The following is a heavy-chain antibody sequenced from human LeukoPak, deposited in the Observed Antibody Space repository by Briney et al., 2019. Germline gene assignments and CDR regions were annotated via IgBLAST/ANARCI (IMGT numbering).Heavy chain of an antibody. CDR1: GGSISSSSYY. Sequence: SETLSLTCTVSGGSISSSSYYWGWIRQPPGKGLEWIGSIYYSGSTYYNPSLKSRVTISVDTSKNQFSLKLSSVTAADTAVYYCARIFKPPDYDFWSGYQYYFDYWGQGTLVTVSS. CDR3: ARIFKPPDYDFWSGYQYYFDY. V-gene: IGHV4-39*07. D-gene: IGHD3-3*01. CDR2: IYYSGST. J-gene: IGHJ4*02.